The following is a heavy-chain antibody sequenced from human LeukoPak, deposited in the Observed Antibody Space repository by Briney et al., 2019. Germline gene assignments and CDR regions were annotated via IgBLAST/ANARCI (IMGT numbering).Heavy chain of an antibody. J-gene: IGHJ4*02. CDR3: ARVISYFDL. CDR2: IKSDGSET. CDR1: GFTFSRHW. V-gene: IGHV3-74*01. Sequence: GGSLRLSCAASGFTFSRHWMHWVRQGPGKGLEGVSRIKSDGSETQYADSVKGRFTISRDNAHNTLYLQMTSLRPEDTAIYYCARVISYFDLWGQGALVTASS. D-gene: IGHD3-3*02.